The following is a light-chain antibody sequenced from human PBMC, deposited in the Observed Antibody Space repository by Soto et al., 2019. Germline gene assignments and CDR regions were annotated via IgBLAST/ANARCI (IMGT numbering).Light chain of an antibody. V-gene: IGKV3-15*01. CDR2: GAS. CDR3: HHYNDWPPKQYT. J-gene: IGKJ2*01. CDR1: QSVSSN. Sequence: EIVMTQSPATLSVSPGERATLSCRASQSVSSNLAWYQQKLGQAPRLIIYGASSRATGIPARFSGSGSGTECTLTVSSLQSEDFAVYYCHHYNDWPPKQYTFGQGTKLEIK.